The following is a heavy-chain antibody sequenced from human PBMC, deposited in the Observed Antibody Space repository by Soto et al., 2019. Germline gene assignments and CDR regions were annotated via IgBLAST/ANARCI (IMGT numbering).Heavy chain of an antibody. D-gene: IGHD2-8*01. V-gene: IGHV3-15*01. CDR3: ITAPGVNLLF. Sequence: EVHLVESGGGLVKPGGSLRLSCAASGFTFSNAWMSWVRQAPGKGLEWVGRIKSSSDGGTTDYAAPVKGRFTVSRDDSENTLYLQMNSLKIADTAVYYCITAPGVNLLFWGQGVLVTVSS. CDR2: IKSSSDGGTT. J-gene: IGHJ4*02. CDR1: GFTFSNAW.